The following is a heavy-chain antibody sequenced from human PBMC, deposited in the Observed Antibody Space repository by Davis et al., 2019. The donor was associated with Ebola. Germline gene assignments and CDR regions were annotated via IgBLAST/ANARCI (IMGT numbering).Heavy chain of an antibody. J-gene: IGHJ4*02. Sequence: AASVKVSCKASGYTFTSYDINWVRQATGQGLEWMGRINPNSGGTNYAQKFQGRVTMTRDTSISTAYMELSRLRSDDTAVYYCARGGTAVAGGSLDYWGQGTLVTVSS. CDR3: ARGGTAVAGGSLDY. D-gene: IGHD6-19*01. CDR1: GYTFTSYD. CDR2: INPNSGGT. V-gene: IGHV1-2*06.